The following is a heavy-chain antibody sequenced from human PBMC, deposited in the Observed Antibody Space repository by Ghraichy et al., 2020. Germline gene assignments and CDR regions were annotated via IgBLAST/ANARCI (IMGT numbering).Heavy chain of an antibody. CDR1: GFTVNSNY. J-gene: IGHJ4*02. Sequence: GGSLRLSCAVSGFTVNSNYMSWVRQAPGKGLEWVAVIYSGDTTRYADFVKGRFTIFRDTSKNSVYLQMNSLGEEDTAVYYCAREPFDYWGQGTHLTVSS. V-gene: IGHV3-53*01. CDR2: IYSGDTT. CDR3: AREPFDY.